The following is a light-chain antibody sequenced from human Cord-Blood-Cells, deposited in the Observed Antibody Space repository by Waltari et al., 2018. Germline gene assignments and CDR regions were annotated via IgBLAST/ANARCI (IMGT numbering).Light chain of an antibody. CDR2: DAS. CDR3: QQRSNWPPFT. Sequence: EIVLTQSPATRSLSPGERATLSCRASQRVSSYLAWYQQKPGQAPSLLIYDASNRATGIPARFSGSGSGTDFTLTISSLEPEDFAVYYCQQRSNWPPFTFGPGTKVDIK. V-gene: IGKV3-11*01. J-gene: IGKJ3*01. CDR1: QRVSSY.